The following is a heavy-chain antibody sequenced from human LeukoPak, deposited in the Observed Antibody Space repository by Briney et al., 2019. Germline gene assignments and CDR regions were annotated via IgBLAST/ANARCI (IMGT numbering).Heavy chain of an antibody. CDR3: ARRRSNIEAYFDY. D-gene: IGHD4-11*01. V-gene: IGHV4-39*01. Sequence: SETLSLTCTVSGGSISSSSYYWGWIRQPPGKGLEWIGSIYYSGSTYYNPSLKSRVAISVDTSKNQFSLKLSSVTAADTAVYYCARRRSNIEAYFDYWGQGTLVTVSS. CDR1: GGSISSSSYY. J-gene: IGHJ4*02. CDR2: IYYSGST.